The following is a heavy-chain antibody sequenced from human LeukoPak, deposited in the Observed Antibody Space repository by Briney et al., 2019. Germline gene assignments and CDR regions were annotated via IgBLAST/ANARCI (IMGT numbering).Heavy chain of an antibody. CDR2: VNHSGST. V-gene: IGHV4-34*01. CDR3: ARHRPFVGFGESRTFTYYYYGMDV. J-gene: IGHJ6*02. D-gene: IGHD3-10*01. Sequence: SETLSLTCAVYGGSFSGYYWSWIRQPPGKGLEWIGEVNHSGSTNYNPSLKSRVTISVDTSKNQFSLKLSSVTAADTAVYYCARHRPFVGFGESRTFTYYYYGMDVWGQGTTVTVSS. CDR1: GGSFSGYY.